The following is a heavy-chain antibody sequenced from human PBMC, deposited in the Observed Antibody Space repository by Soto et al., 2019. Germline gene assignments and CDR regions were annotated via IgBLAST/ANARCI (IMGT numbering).Heavy chain of an antibody. Sequence: ASVKVSCKASGNTFTSYDINWVRQATGHGLEWMGWINPNSGNIGYAQKFQGRVTMTRDTAIRTAYMEVSRLRSDDTAVYYCARGRASGSYYLLDYWGKGTLVTVSS. V-gene: IGHV1-8*01. D-gene: IGHD3-10*01. J-gene: IGHJ4*02. CDR2: INPNSGNI. CDR3: ARGRASGSYYLLDY. CDR1: GNTFTSYD.